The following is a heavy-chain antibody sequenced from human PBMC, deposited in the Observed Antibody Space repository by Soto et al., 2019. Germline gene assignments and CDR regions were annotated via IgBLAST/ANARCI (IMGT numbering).Heavy chain of an antibody. V-gene: IGHV5-51*01. J-gene: IGHJ6*02. CDR3: ARSGCSGGSCYSIYPYYYYGMDV. D-gene: IGHD2-15*01. CDR2: IYPGDSDT. Sequence: GESLKISCKGSGYSFTSYWIGWVRQMPGKGLEWMGIIYPGDSDTRYSPSFQGQVTISADKSISTAYLQWSSLKASDTAMYYCARSGCSGGSCYSIYPYYYYGMDVWGQGTTVTVS. CDR1: GYSFTSYW.